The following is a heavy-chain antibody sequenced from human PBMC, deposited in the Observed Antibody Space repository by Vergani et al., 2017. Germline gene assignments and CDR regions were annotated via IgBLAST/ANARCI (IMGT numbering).Heavy chain of an antibody. D-gene: IGHD6-19*01. CDR2: IYKSGSS. V-gene: IGHV4-59*01. Sequence: QLQESGPGLVKPSATLSLTCSVSGGSISDYYWNWLRQPPGEGLEWIGYIYKSGSSTYNPSLKGRVTISADTSKNQFSLKLTSVTAADTALYYCARDRGYSTGWYSAFDIWGQGTMVTVSS. CDR3: ARDRGYSTGWYSAFDI. CDR1: GGSISDYY. J-gene: IGHJ3*02.